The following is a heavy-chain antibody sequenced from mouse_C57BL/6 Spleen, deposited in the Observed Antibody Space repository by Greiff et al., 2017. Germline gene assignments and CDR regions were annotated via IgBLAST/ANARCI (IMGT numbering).Heavy chain of an antibody. J-gene: IGHJ3*01. CDR1: YFAFMASA. D-gene: IGHD2-1*01. V-gene: IGHV1-49*01. CDR3: ARSDGNYGGFAY. CDR2: FTIYGDAT. Sequence: LQQSGAELVRPGSSVKLSCKDSYFAFMASAMHWVKQRPGHGLEWIGSFTIYGDATEYSENFKGKATLTAYTSSSTAYMERSSLTSEDSAVYYGARSDGNYGGFAYWGQGTLVTVSA.